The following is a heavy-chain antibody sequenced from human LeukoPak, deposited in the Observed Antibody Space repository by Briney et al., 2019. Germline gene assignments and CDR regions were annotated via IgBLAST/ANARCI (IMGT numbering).Heavy chain of an antibody. J-gene: IGHJ4*02. V-gene: IGHV3-11*05. D-gene: IGHD1-26*01. CDR1: GFAFSDYF. CDR2: ISSSSSST. Sequence: GGSLRLSCAASGFAFSDYFMSWVRQAPEKGLEWVSYISSSSSSTNYADSVKGRFTISRDNAKNSLYLQMNSLRAEDTAVYYCARDIVGTHGNFDSWGQGTLVTVSS. CDR3: ARDIVGTHGNFDS.